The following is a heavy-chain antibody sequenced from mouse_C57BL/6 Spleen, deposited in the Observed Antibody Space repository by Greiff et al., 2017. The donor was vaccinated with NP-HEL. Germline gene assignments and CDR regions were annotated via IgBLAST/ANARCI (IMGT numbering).Heavy chain of an antibody. CDR3: ASGTTVVVGAYFDV. Sequence: QVQLKQSGAELVKPGASVKISCKASGYAFSSYWMNWVKQRPGKGLEWIGQIYPGDGDTNYNGKFKGKATLTADKSSSTAYMQLSSLTSEDSAVYFWASGTTVVVGAYFDVWGTGTTVTVSS. CDR1: GYAFSSYW. J-gene: IGHJ1*03. D-gene: IGHD1-1*01. CDR2: IYPGDGDT. V-gene: IGHV1-80*01.